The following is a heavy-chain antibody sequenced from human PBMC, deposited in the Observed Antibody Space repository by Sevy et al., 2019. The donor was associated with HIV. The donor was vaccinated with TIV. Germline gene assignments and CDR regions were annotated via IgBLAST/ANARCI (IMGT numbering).Heavy chain of an antibody. CDR3: ARGRDYWNFDY. V-gene: IGHV3-33*01. J-gene: IGHJ4*02. CDR2: IWYDGSNK. D-gene: IGHD4-17*01. Sequence: GGSLRLSCAASGFNFSIYGMHWVRQAPGKGLEWVALIWYDGSNKYYVDSVKGRFTIFRDNSKNTVYLQMNSLRAEDTTVYYCARGRDYWNFDYWGQGTLVTVSS. CDR1: GFNFSIYG.